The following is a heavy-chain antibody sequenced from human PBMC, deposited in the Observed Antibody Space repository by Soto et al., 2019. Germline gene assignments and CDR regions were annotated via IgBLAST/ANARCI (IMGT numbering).Heavy chain of an antibody. CDR3: ARVPLTTVIWGWFDP. CDR1: GGSISSYY. Sequence: QVQLQESGPGLVKPSETLSLTCTVSGGSISSYYWSWIRQPAGKGLEWIGRIYTSGSTNYNPSLKSRFTMSVDTSKTQFSLKLSSVTAADTAVYYCARVPLTTVIWGWFDPWGQGTLVTVSS. V-gene: IGHV4-4*07. J-gene: IGHJ5*02. D-gene: IGHD4-4*01. CDR2: IYTSGST.